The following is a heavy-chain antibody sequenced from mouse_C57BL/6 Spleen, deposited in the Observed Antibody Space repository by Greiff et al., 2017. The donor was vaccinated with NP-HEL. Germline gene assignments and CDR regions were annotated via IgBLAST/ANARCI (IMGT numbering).Heavy chain of an antibody. CDR1: GYTFTSYW. D-gene: IGHD1-1*01. J-gene: IGHJ4*01. V-gene: IGHV1-69*01. CDR2: IDPSDSYT. CDR3: ARQYYYGSSYDAMDY. Sequence: QVQLQQPGAELVMPGASVKLSCKASGYTFTSYWMHWVKQRPGQGLEWIGEIDPSDSYTNYNQKFKGKSTLTVDKSSSTAYMQLSSLTSEDSAVYYCARQYYYGSSYDAMDYWGQGTSVTVSS.